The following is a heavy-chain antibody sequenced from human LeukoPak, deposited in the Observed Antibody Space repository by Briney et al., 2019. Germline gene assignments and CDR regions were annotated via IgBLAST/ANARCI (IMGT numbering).Heavy chain of an antibody. CDR1: GGTFSSYD. V-gene: IGHV1-2*02. D-gene: IGHD1-26*01. Sequence: ASVKVSCKASGGTFSSYDISWVRQAPGQGLEWMGWINPNSGGTNYAQKFQGRVTMTRDTSISTAYMELSRQRSDDTAVYYCARRVGATNFDYWGQGTLVTVSS. CDR3: ARRVGATNFDY. CDR2: INPNSGGT. J-gene: IGHJ4*02.